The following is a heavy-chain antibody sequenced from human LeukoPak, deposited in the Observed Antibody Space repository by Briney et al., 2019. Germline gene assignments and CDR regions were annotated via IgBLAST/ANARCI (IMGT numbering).Heavy chain of an antibody. CDR1: GFTFSSYW. CDR3: ARTLERSDYDYVWGSYPWYFDL. J-gene: IGHJ2*01. V-gene: IGHV3-74*01. D-gene: IGHD3-16*02. CDR2: INTDGSST. Sequence: GGSLRLSCAASGFTFSSYWMHWVRQAPGKGLVWVSRINTDGSSTSYADSVKGRFTISRDNAKNTLYLQMNSLRAEDTAVYYCARTLERSDYDYVWGSYPWYFDLWGRGTLVTVSS.